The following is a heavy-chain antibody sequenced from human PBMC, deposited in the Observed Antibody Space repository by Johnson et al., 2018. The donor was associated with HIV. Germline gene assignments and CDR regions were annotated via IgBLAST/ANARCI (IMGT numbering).Heavy chain of an antibody. CDR2: ISYAGSNK. J-gene: IGHJ3*02. V-gene: IGHV3-30*04. Sequence: QVQLVESGGGVVQPGRSPRLSCAASGFTFSSYAMHWVRQAPGKGLEWVAVISYAGSNKYYADSVKGRFTISRDNSKNTLFLHMYILRAEDTAVYYCAKGGYNWNFDAFDIWGQGTMVTVSS. CDR1: GFTFSSYA. D-gene: IGHD1-20*01. CDR3: AKGGYNWNFDAFDI.